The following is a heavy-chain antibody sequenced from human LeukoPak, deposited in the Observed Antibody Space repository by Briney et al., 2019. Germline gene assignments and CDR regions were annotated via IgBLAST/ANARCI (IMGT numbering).Heavy chain of an antibody. D-gene: IGHD4-17*01. CDR1: GGSLSSYY. CDR2: IYYSGST. Sequence: PSETLSLTCTVSGGSLSSYYWSWIRQPPGKGLEWIGYIYYSGSTNYNPSLKSRVTISVDTSKNQFSLKLSSVTAADTAVYYCARAAGYYGDYLDYWGQGTLVTVSS. CDR3: ARAAGYYGDYLDY. J-gene: IGHJ4*02. V-gene: IGHV4-59*01.